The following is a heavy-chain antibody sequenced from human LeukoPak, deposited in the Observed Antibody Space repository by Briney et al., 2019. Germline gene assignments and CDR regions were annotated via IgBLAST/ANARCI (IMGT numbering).Heavy chain of an antibody. CDR1: VGSINNGGYS. D-gene: IGHD3-10*01. CDR2: ISGSGDNT. CDR3: ARVTYGSGTYGAFDY. V-gene: IGHV3-23*01. J-gene: IGHJ4*02. Sequence: ETLSLTCAVSVGSINNGGYSWSWVRQAPGKGLEWVSTISGSGDNTYYADSVKGRFTISRDNSKNTLYLQMNSLRAEDTAVYYCARVTYGSGTYGAFDYWGQGTLVTVSS.